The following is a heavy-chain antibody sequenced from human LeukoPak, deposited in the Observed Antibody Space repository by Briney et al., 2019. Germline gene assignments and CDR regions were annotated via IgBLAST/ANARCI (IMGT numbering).Heavy chain of an antibody. D-gene: IGHD3-10*01. CDR1: GFTFSSYA. J-gene: IGHJ6*03. Sequence: GGSLRLSCAASGFTFSSYAMSWVRQAPGKGLEWVSAISGSGGSTYYADSVKGRFTISRDNSKNTLYLQMNSLRAEDTAVYYCAKGYHFSGSYYKSHYCYYYMDVWGKGTTVTVSS. CDR3: AKGYHFSGSYYKSHYCYYYMDV. V-gene: IGHV3-23*01. CDR2: ISGSGGST.